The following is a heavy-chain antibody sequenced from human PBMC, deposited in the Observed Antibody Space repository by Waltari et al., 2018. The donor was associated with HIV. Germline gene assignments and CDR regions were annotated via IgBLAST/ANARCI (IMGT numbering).Heavy chain of an antibody. CDR3: AGNFGLLIPVYSYYFDN. J-gene: IGHJ4*02. CDR1: GYSIRSDYY. CDR2: IYQSGGT. D-gene: IGHD3-16*01. Sequence: QVQLQESGPGLVKPSETLSLTCVVSGYSIRSDYYWGWIRQPPGKGLEWIGSIYQSGGTFYNPSLKRRVTMSVDTSKNRFALKVNSVTAADTAVYYCAGNFGLLIPVYSYYFDNWGQGTRVTVSS. V-gene: IGHV4-38-2*01.